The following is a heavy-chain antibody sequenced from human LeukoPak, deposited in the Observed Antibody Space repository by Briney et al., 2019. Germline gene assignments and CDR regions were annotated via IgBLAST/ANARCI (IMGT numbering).Heavy chain of an antibody. CDR2: INHSGST. V-gene: IGHV4-34*01. J-gene: IGHJ4*02. Sequence: SETLSLTCAVYGGSFSGYYWSWIRQPPGKGLEWIGEINHSGSTNYNPSLKSRVTISVDTSKNQFSLKLSSVTAADTAVYYCARTVEMATIFDYWGQGTLVTVSS. CDR1: GGSFSGYY. CDR3: ARTVEMATIFDY. D-gene: IGHD5-24*01.